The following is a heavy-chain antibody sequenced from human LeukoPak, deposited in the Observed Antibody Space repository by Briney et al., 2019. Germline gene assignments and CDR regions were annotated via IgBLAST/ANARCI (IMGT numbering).Heavy chain of an antibody. V-gene: IGHV4-34*01. CDR3: VRRPTIFEVFINYFDF. CDR1: GGSFTIYY. D-gene: IGHD3-3*01. Sequence: SETLSLTCAVYGGSFTIYYWSCIRQPPGKGLEWIGEINHSGSTNYNPSLKSRVTISVDTSKNQFSPKLSSVTAAGAVLYYCVRRPTIFEVFINYFDFGGQGTLVTVSS. CDR2: INHSGST. J-gene: IGHJ4*02.